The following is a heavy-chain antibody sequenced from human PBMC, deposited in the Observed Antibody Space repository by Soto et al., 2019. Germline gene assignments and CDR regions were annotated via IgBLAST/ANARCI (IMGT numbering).Heavy chain of an antibody. J-gene: IGHJ4*02. CDR3: GREGGYMGAQTGGGFDY. V-gene: IGHV3-33*01. CDR2: IWYDGSNK. CDR1: GFTFSSYG. Sequence: QVQLVESGGGVVQPGRSLRLSCAASGFTFSSYGMHWVRQAPGKGLEWVAVIWYDGSNKYYADSVKGRFTISRDNSKNTLYLEVNSLRAEERAVFYWGREGGYMGAQTGGGFDYWGQGTLVTVSS. D-gene: IGHD3-10*01.